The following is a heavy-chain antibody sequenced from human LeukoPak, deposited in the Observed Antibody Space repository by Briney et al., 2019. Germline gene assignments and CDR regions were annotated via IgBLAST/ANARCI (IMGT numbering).Heavy chain of an antibody. D-gene: IGHD2-8*02. V-gene: IGHV1-2*02. CDR3: ARDYSGVRSFDY. J-gene: IGHJ4*02. Sequence: ASVKVSCKASGYTFTGYYMHWARQAPGQGLEWMGWINPNSGGTNYAQKFQGRVTMTRDTSISTAYMELSRLRSDDTAVYYCARDYSGVRSFDYWGQGTLVTVSS. CDR2: INPNSGGT. CDR1: GYTFTGYY.